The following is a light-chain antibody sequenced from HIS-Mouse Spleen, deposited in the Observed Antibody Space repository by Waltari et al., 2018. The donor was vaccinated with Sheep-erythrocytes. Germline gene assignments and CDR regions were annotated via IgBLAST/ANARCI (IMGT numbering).Light chain of an antibody. CDR3: QQSYSTPPT. CDR2: DAS. CDR1: QSVSSY. V-gene: IGKV3-11*01. J-gene: IGKJ4*01. Sequence: EIVLTQSPATLSLSPGDRATLSCRASQSVSSYLAWYQQKPGQAPRLLIYDASSLQSGVPSRFSGSGSGTDFTLTISSLQPEDFATYYCQQSYSTPPTFGGGTKVEIK.